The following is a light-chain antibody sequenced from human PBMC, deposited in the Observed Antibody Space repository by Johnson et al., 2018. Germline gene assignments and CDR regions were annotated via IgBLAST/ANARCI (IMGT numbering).Light chain of an antibody. Sequence: QSVLTQPPSVSAAPGQKVTISCSGSRSNIGNNYVSWYQQLPGTAPKLLIYENNKRPSGIPDRFSGSKSGTSATLGITGLQTGDEADYYCGKWDSSLSAGNVFGTGTKVTVL. V-gene: IGLV1-51*02. CDR2: ENN. CDR1: RSNIGNNY. J-gene: IGLJ1*01. CDR3: GKWDSSLSAGNV.